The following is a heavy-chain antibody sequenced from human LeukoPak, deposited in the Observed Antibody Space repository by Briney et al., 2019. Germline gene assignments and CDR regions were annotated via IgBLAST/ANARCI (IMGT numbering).Heavy chain of an antibody. V-gene: IGHV1-18*01. J-gene: IGHJ6*03. Sequence: ASVKVSCKASGYTFTSYGISWVRQAPGQGLEWMGWISAYNGNTNYAQKLQGRVTMTTDTSTSTAYMELRSLRSEDTAVYYCARHHSSSWTSYYYYYMDVWGKGTTVTVSS. CDR3: ARHHSSSWTSYYYYYMDV. CDR1: GYTFTSYG. D-gene: IGHD6-13*01. CDR2: ISAYNGNT.